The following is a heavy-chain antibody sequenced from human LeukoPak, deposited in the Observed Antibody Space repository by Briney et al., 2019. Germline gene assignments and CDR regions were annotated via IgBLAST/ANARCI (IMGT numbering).Heavy chain of an antibody. CDR1: GFTFSNAW. CDR2: IKSITDGGTT. V-gene: IGHV3-15*01. J-gene: IGHJ6*02. D-gene: IGHD2-2*01. Sequence: GGSLRLSCAASGFTFSNAWMSWVRQAPGKGLEWVGRIKSITDGGTTDYAAPVKGRFTISRDDSKNTLYLQMNSLKTEDTAVYYCTTDSCSSTSCYEYYYYGMDVWGQGTTVTVSS. CDR3: TTDSCSSTSCYEYYYYGMDV.